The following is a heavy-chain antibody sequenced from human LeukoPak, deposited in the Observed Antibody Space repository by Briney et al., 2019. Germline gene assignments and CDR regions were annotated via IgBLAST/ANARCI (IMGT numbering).Heavy chain of an antibody. Sequence: SETLSLTRTVSGGSISSYYWSWIRQPPGKGLEWIGYIYYSGSTNYNPSLKSRVTISVDTSKNQFSLKLSSVTAADTAVYYCARAGYYYDSTRAFDIWGQGTMVTVSS. CDR1: GGSISSYY. J-gene: IGHJ3*02. CDR2: IYYSGST. D-gene: IGHD3-22*01. CDR3: ARAGYYYDSTRAFDI. V-gene: IGHV4-59*01.